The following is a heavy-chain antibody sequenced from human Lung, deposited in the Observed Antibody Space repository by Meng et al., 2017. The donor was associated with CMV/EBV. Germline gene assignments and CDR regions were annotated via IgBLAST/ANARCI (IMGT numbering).Heavy chain of an antibody. CDR3: ARHGSGSYFYGMDV. V-gene: IGHV4-59*01. CDR2: IYYSGST. Sequence: GSLRLSCTVSGGSISSYYWSWIRQPPGKGLEDIGYIYYSGSTSYNPSLKSQVTISVDTSKNQFSLKLSSVTAVDTAVYYCARHGSGSYFYGMDVWGQGTTVTVSS. CDR1: GGSISSYY. D-gene: IGHD3-10*01. J-gene: IGHJ6*02.